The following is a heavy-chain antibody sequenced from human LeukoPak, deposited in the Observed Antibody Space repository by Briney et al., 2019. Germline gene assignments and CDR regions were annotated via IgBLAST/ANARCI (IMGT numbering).Heavy chain of an antibody. CDR3: ARHNTCSGGSCNQAPNGLGSFDP. Sequence: GESLKISCKGSGYRFTSYWIGWVRQMPGKGLEWMGIIYPGDSDTRYSPSFQGQVTISADKSISTAYLQWSSLKASDTAMYYCARHNTCSGGSCNQAPNGLGSFDPWGQGTLVTISS. D-gene: IGHD2-15*01. J-gene: IGHJ5*02. CDR2: IYPGDSDT. CDR1: GYRFTSYW. V-gene: IGHV5-51*01.